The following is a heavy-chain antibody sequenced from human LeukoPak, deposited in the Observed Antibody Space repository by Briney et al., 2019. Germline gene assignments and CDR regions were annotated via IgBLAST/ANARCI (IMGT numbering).Heavy chain of an antibody. CDR1: GFTFSSYW. D-gene: IGHD3-3*01. CDR3: ARVRLSIFGVVRPIDY. J-gene: IGHJ4*02. Sequence: GGSLRLSCAASGFTFSSYWMHWVRQAPGKGLVWVSRINSDGSSTSYADSVKGRFTISRDNAKNTLYLQMNSLRAEDTAVYYCARVRLSIFGVVRPIDYWGQGTLVTVSS. CDR2: INSDGSST. V-gene: IGHV3-74*01.